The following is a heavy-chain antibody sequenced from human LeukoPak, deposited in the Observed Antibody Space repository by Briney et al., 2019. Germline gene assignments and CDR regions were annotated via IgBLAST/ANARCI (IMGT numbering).Heavy chain of an antibody. J-gene: IGHJ3*02. CDR2: IYYSGIT. CDR3: ARYCGGDCPAAPDAFDI. CDR1: GGSISSTSYY. D-gene: IGHD2-21*02. V-gene: IGHV4-39*07. Sequence: SETLSLTCTVFGGSISSTSYYWGWIRQPPGKGLEWIGSIYYSGITYFHPSLKSRVTISVDTSKNQFSLKLSSVTAADTAVYYCARYCGGDCPAAPDAFDIWGQGTMVTVSS.